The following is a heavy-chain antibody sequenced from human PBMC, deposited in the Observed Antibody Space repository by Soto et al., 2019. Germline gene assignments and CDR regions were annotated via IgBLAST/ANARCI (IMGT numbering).Heavy chain of an antibody. CDR2: IIAIFGTA. V-gene: IGHV1-69*05. CDR1: GGTFSSYA. CDR3: AREGDVTWFDP. Sequence: GASVKVSCKASGGTFSSYAISWVRQAPGQGLEWMGWIIAIFGTANYAQKFQGRVTITRDASTSTAYMELSSLRSEDTAVYYCAREGDVTWFDPWGQGTLVSVSS. D-gene: IGHD3-10*02. J-gene: IGHJ5*02.